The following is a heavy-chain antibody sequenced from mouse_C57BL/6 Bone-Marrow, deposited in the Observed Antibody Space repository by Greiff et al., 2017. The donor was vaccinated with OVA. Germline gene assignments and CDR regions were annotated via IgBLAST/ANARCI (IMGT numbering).Heavy chain of an antibody. J-gene: IGHJ2*01. D-gene: IGHD2-2*01. Sequence: VKVVESGPELVKPGASVKISCKASGYTFTDYYINWVKQRPGQGLEWIGWIFPGSGSTYYNEKFKGKATLTVDKSSSTAYMLLSSLTSEDSAVYFCALLLWFSFDYWGQGTTLTVSS. V-gene: IGHV1-75*01. CDR2: IFPGSGST. CDR1: GYTFTDYY. CDR3: ALLLWFSFDY.